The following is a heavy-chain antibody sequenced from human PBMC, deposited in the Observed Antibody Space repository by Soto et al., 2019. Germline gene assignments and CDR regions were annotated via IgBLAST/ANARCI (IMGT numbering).Heavy chain of an antibody. J-gene: IGHJ3*02. CDR1: GFSFSSYG. Sequence: QVQLLDSGGGVVQPGTSLRLSCAASGFSFSSYGMHWVRQAPGKGLEWVAVVWSNGVNNYYADSVRGRFTISRDNTKNSLYMQMNSLKAEDTAVYYCVRDRGPFDAFDMWGQGTMVTVYS. CDR3: VRDRGPFDAFDM. CDR2: VWSNGVNN. V-gene: IGHV3-33*01.